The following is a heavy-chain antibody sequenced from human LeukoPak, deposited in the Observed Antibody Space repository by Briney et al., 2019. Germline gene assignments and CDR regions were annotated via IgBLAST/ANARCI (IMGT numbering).Heavy chain of an antibody. CDR3: AGDLVQATNGFAY. CDR2: TIPIFGTT. Sequence: SVKVSCKASGGTLENYAITWVRQAPGQGLEWMGGTIPIFGTTNYAQKFQGRVTITTDESTSTAYTELSSLRTEDTAVYYCAGDLVQATNGFAYWGQGTLVTVSS. V-gene: IGHV1-69*05. CDR1: GGTLENYA. J-gene: IGHJ4*02. D-gene: IGHD2-8*01.